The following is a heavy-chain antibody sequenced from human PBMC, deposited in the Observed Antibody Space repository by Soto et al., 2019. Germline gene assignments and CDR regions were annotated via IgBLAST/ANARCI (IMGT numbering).Heavy chain of an antibody. V-gene: IGHV4-34*01. Sequence: SETLSLTCAVYVGSFSGYYWSWIRQPPGKGLEWIGEISHSGSTIYSPSLKSRITISVDTSKKQFSLKMSSVTAADTAVYYCARGRGSARDYYYYGMDVWGQGTTVTVSS. CDR3: ARGRGSARDYYYYGMDV. CDR2: ISHSGST. D-gene: IGHD3-10*01. CDR1: VGSFSGYY. J-gene: IGHJ6*02.